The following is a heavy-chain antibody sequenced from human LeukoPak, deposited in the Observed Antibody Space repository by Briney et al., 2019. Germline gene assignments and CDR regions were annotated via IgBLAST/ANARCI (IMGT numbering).Heavy chain of an antibody. CDR1: GFTFGDYA. CDR3: TREAKYYDFWSGYLWSYFDY. CDR2: IRSKAYGGTT. Sequence: PGRSLRLSCTASGFTFGDYAMSWVRQAPGKGLEWVGFIRSKAYGGTTEYAASVKGRFTISRDDSKSIAYLQMNSLKTEDTAVYYCTREAKYYDFWSGYLWSYFDYWGQGTLVTASS. J-gene: IGHJ4*02. D-gene: IGHD3-3*01. V-gene: IGHV3-49*04.